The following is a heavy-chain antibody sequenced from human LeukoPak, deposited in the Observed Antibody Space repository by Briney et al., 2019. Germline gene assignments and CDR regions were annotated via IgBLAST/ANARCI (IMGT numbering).Heavy chain of an antibody. CDR3: AGYHWNSGVVY. D-gene: IGHD1-7*01. J-gene: IGHJ4*02. CDR1: GFTFSDYA. V-gene: IGHV3-11*01. CDR2: ISRSGDTI. Sequence: GGSLRLSCAASGFTFSDYAMSWIRQAPGQGLEWVLYISRSGDTIDYADSVKGRFSISRDNAKNSLYLQMNSLRAEDTAVYYCAGYHWNSGVVYWGQGTLVTVSS.